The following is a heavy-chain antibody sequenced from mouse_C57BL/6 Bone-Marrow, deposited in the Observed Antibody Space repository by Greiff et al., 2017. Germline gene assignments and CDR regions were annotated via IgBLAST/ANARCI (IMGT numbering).Heavy chain of an antibody. Sequence: EVKLVESGEGLVKPGGSLKLSCAASGFTFSSYAMSWVRQTPEKRLEWVAYISSGGDYIYYADTVKGRFTISRDTARNTLYVQMNSLKSEDTAMXYYTRGRGITAFYYYAKDYWGQGTSVTVSS. CDR3: TRGRGITAFYYYAKDY. CDR1: GFTFSSYA. V-gene: IGHV5-9-1*02. J-gene: IGHJ4*01. CDR2: ISSGGDYI. D-gene: IGHD2-4*01.